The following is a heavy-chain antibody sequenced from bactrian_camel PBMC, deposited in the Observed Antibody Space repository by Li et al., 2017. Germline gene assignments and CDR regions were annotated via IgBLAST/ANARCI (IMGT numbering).Heavy chain of an antibody. CDR1: GYTDSRYC. Sequence: HVQLVESGGGLVQPGGSLRLSCAASGYTDSRYCMGWYRRAPGKEREAVAAIDSAGVTSYTNSVQGRFTISKDNAKNILYLQTNSLKPEDTAMYYCAADPRGRRVLGSRGYCSEGKYNYWGQGTQVTVS. CDR3: AADPRGRRVLGSRGYCSEGKYNY. J-gene: IGHJ4*01. D-gene: IGHD3*01. V-gene: IGHV3S53*01. CDR2: IDSAGVT.